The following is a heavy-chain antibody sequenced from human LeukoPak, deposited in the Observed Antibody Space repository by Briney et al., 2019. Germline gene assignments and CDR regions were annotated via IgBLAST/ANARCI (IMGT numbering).Heavy chain of an antibody. J-gene: IGHJ4*02. Sequence: PVGSLRLACAASGFTLSSYWMRWVLQAPGKGLEWVANIKQDGSEKYYVDSVKGRFTISRDNAKNSLYLQMNSLRAEDTAVYYCARGYELWFGEEFKDYWRQGTLVTVSS. D-gene: IGHD3-10*01. CDR2: IKQDGSEK. CDR3: ARGYELWFGEEFKDY. V-gene: IGHV3-7*01. CDR1: GFTLSSYW.